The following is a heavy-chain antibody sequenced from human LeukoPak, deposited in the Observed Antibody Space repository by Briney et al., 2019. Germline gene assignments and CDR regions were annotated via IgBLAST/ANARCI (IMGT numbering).Heavy chain of an antibody. CDR1: GYTFTGYY. Sequence: ASVKVSCKASGYTFTGYYMHWVRQAPGQGLEWMGWINPNSGGTNYAQKFQGRVTMSRDTSISTAYMELSRLRSDDTAVYYCARVQKPAYCSSTSCYAHIVYFDYWGQGTLVTVSS. D-gene: IGHD2-2*01. V-gene: IGHV1-2*02. CDR3: ARVQKPAYCSSTSCYAHIVYFDY. CDR2: INPNSGGT. J-gene: IGHJ4*02.